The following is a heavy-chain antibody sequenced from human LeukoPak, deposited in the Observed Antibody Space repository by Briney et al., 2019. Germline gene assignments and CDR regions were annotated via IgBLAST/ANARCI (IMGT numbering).Heavy chain of an antibody. CDR3: ARSNQADDY. D-gene: IGHD1-14*01. V-gene: IGHV3-74*01. CDR2: INTGGSST. J-gene: IGHJ4*02. CDR1: GFTFSSYW. Sequence: GGCLRLSCAASGFTFSSYWMHWVRQVPGKGLVWVSRINTGGSSTTYADSVKGRFTISRDNAKNTLYLQMDSLRAEDTGVYYCARSNQADDYWGQGTLVTVSS.